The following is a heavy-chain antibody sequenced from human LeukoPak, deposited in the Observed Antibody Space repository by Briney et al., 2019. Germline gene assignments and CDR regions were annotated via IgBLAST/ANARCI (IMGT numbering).Heavy chain of an antibody. D-gene: IGHD6-6*01. CDR2: IIPIFSTA. Sequence: GASVKVSCKASGGIFSGYVISWLRQAPGQGLEWMGGIIPIFSTAECAQKFQGRVTITTDESTSTAYMEVSSLRSEDTAVYYCARGKGVAARPYSFDFWGQGTLVTVSS. CDR1: GGIFSGYV. CDR3: ARGKGVAARPYSFDF. V-gene: IGHV1-69*05. J-gene: IGHJ4*02.